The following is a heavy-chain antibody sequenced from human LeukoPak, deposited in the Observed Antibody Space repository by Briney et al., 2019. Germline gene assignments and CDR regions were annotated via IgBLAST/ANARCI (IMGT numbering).Heavy chain of an antibody. CDR1: GYTFTSYG. V-gene: IGHV1-18*01. CDR3: ARGRDYYDSSGYYPFDY. CDR2: ISAYNGNT. Sequence: ASVKVSCKASGYTFTSYGISWVRQAPGQGLEWMGWISAYNGNTNYAQKLQGRVTMTTDTSTSTAYMELSSLRSEDTAVYYCARGRDYYDSSGYYPFDYWGQGTLVTVSS. D-gene: IGHD3-22*01. J-gene: IGHJ4*02.